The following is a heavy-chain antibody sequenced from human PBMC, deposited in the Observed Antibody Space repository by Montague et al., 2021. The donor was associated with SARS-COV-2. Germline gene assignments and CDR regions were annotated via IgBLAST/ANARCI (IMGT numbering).Heavy chain of an antibody. J-gene: IGHJ4*02. Sequence: TLSLTCTVSGGSISSGGYYWSWIRQHPGKGLEWIGYIYYSGSTSYNPSLKSRVTISVDTSKNQFSLKLSSVTAADTAVYYCARLTAGYCSGGSCYWGAGFDYWGQGTLVTVSS. CDR3: ARLTAGYCSGGSCYWGAGFDY. D-gene: IGHD2-15*01. V-gene: IGHV4-31*03. CDR1: GGSISSGGYY. CDR2: IYYSGST.